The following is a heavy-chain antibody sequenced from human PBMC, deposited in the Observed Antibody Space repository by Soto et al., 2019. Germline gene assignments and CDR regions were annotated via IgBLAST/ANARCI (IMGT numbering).Heavy chain of an antibody. CDR2: ISAYNGNT. D-gene: IGHD2-15*01. V-gene: IGHV1-18*01. J-gene: IGHJ4*02. Sequence: ASVQVSCKASGYTFTSYGISWVRQAPGQGLEWMGWISAYNGNTNYAQKLQGRVTMTTDTSTSTAYMELRSLRSDDTAVYYCARETCSGGSCYSGLRNYWGQGTLVTVSS. CDR3: ARETCSGGSCYSGLRNY. CDR1: GYTFTSYG.